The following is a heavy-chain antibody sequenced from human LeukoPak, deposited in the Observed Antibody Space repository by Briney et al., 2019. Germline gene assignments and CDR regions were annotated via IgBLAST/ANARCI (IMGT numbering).Heavy chain of an antibody. V-gene: IGHV3-48*04. J-gene: IGHJ4*01. Sequence: GGSLILSCAASGFNLTNYSMNWVRQAPGKGLELMSYITTSSETIYYAASVKGRFIISRDNANNSLHLQTNSMSSDDTAVYYGARLGGKRAPDFAYWGQGSTVTVSS. CDR3: ARLGGKRAPDFAY. D-gene: IGHD3-10*01. CDR2: ITTSSETI. CDR1: GFNLTNYS.